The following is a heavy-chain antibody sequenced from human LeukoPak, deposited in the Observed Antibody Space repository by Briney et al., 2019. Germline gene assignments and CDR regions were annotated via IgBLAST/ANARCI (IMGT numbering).Heavy chain of an antibody. Sequence: ASVKVSCKASGYTFTSYAMHWVRQAPGQRLEWMGWINAGNGNTKYSQKFQGRVTMTRDTSINTAYMELSRLRSDDTAVYYCARTYCGGDCYLNDAFDIWGQGTMVTVSS. V-gene: IGHV1-3*01. J-gene: IGHJ3*02. CDR1: GYTFTSYA. CDR3: ARTYCGGDCYLNDAFDI. CDR2: INAGNGNT. D-gene: IGHD2-21*01.